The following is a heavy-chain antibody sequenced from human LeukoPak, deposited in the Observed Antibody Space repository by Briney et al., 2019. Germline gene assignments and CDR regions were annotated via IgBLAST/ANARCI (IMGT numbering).Heavy chain of an antibody. J-gene: IGHJ6*03. Sequence: GGSLRLSYAASGFPFSSRCMHWVGQAPAKGLEWVAFIQSDGSDGYYADSVKGRFTISRDSSKNTLFLQMNSLRVEDAAVYYCARDREDYMDVWGKGTTVTVSS. CDR2: IQSDGSDG. CDR1: GFPFSSRC. CDR3: ARDREDYMDV. V-gene: IGHV3-30*02. D-gene: IGHD3-10*01.